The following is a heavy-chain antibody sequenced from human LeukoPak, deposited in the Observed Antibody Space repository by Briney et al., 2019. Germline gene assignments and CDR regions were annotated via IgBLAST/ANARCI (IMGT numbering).Heavy chain of an antibody. V-gene: IGHV1-46*03. J-gene: IGHJ3*02. Sequence: ASVKVSCKASGYTFTSYYMHWVRQAPGQGLEWMGIINPSGGSTSYAQKFQGRVTMTKDTSTSTVYVELSSLRSEDTAVYYCARRSLRWDAFDIWGQGTTVTVSS. CDR3: ARRSLRWDAFDI. CDR1: GYTFTSYY. D-gene: IGHD3-3*01. CDR2: INPSGGST.